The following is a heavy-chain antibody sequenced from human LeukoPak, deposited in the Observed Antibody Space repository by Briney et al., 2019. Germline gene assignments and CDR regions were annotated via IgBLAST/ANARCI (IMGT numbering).Heavy chain of an antibody. J-gene: IGHJ4*02. V-gene: IGHV5-51*01. CDR1: GYSLTSYW. D-gene: IGHD6-13*01. CDR3: AIKAGFYFAG. CDR2: IYPGDSDT. Sequence: ESLKISLKGPGYSLTSYWIGLVRQMPGKGVGWMGIIYPGDSDTRYSPSFQGQVTISADKSISTAFLQWSSLKASDTAMYYCAIKAGFYFAGWGQGTLVTVSS.